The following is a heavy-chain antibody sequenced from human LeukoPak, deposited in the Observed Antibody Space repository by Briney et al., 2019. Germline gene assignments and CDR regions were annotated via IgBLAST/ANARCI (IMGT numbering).Heavy chain of an antibody. D-gene: IGHD2-2*01. CDR3: AKENVAAALPDNWFDP. Sequence: PGGSLRLSCAASGFTFSSYAMNWVRQAPGKGLEWVSGISGSGRSTYYADSVKGRFTISRDNSKNTLYLLMNSLRAEDTAVYYCAKENVAAALPDNWFDPWGQGTLVTVSS. CDR2: ISGSGRST. CDR1: GFTFSSYA. V-gene: IGHV3-23*01. J-gene: IGHJ5*02.